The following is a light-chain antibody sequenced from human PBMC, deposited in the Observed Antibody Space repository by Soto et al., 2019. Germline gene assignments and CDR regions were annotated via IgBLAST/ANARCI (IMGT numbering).Light chain of an antibody. CDR2: AVT. CDR1: SSDIGFSNY. V-gene: IGLV2-14*01. CDR3: SSYTSSSTL. Sequence: QSALTQPASVSGSPGQSITISCTGTSSDIGFSNYVSWYQQHPGKAPKLMIYAVTDRPSGVSSRFSGSKSGNTASLTISGLQAEDEADYYCSSYTSSSTLFGTGTKLTVL. J-gene: IGLJ1*01.